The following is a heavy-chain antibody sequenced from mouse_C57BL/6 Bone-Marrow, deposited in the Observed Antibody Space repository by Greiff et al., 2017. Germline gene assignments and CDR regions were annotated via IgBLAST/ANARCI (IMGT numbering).Heavy chain of an antibody. CDR3: ARDWDYYGSSYDYLDN. CDR2: ISDGGSYT. Sequence: EVQGVESGGGLVKPGGSLKLSCAASGFTFSSYAMSWVRQTPEKRLEWVATISDGGSYTYYPDNVKGRFTISRVNAMNNLYLQMSHLKSEDTAMYYCARDWDYYGSSYDYLDNWGQGTTLTVSS. CDR1: GFTFSSYA. J-gene: IGHJ2*01. V-gene: IGHV5-4*01. D-gene: IGHD1-1*01.